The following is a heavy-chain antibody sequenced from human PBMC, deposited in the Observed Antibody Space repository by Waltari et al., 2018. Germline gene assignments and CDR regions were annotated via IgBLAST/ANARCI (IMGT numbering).Heavy chain of an antibody. Sequence: QVQLVQSGAEVKKPGASVKVSCTASGYSFTNYMHLGRQAPGQGLEWMGWINPNSGGTQYAQRFQGRVTMTRDTAITTVFMELSGLRDDDTAVYYCARVWFHSGLDYWGQGTLVTVSS. CDR1: GYSFTNY. CDR3: ARVWFHSGLDY. J-gene: IGHJ4*02. D-gene: IGHD6-19*01. CDR2: INPNSGGT. V-gene: IGHV1-2*02.